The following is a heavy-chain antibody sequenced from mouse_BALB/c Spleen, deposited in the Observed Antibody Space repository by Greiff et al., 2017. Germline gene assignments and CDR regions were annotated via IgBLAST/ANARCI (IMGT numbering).Heavy chain of an antibody. D-gene: IGHD2-4*01. V-gene: IGHV14-3*02. J-gene: IGHJ3*01. CDR3: ARDRDYDVGTAWFAY. CDR2: IDPANGNT. Sequence: VQLKQSGAELVKPGASVKLSCTASGFNIKDTYMHWVKQRPEQGLEWIGRIDPANGNTKYDPKFQGKATITADTSSNTAYLQLSSLTSEDTAVYYCARDRDYDVGTAWFAYWGQGTLVTVSA. CDR1: GFNIKDTY.